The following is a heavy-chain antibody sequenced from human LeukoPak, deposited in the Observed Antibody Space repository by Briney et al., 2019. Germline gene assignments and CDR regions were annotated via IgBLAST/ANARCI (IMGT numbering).Heavy chain of an antibody. V-gene: IGHV4-4*02. CDR2: IYQSGST. CDR3: ARGEQYGSGTVQFDY. Sequence: SETLSLTCSVSGGSISSSNWWSWVRQPPGKGLEWIGEIYQSGSTNYNPTLKSRVTMSVDKSRNQFSLSLTSVAAADTAVYYCARGEQYGSGTVQFDYWGQGTLVTVSS. D-gene: IGHD3-10*01. CDR1: GGSISSSNW. J-gene: IGHJ4*02.